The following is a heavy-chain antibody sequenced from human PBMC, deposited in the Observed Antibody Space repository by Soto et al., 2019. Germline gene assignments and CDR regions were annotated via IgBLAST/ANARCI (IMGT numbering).Heavy chain of an antibody. D-gene: IGHD5-12*01. CDR1: GGSISSGNW. V-gene: IGHV4-4*02. Sequence: SETLSLTCAVSGGSISSGNWWSWVRQPPGKGLEWIGEIYHSGSTNYNPSLKSRVTISVDKSKNQFSLKLSSVTAADTAVYYCARVMDIVATIDEVGETLKYYYGMDVWGQGTTVTVSS. CDR2: IYHSGST. J-gene: IGHJ6*02. CDR3: ARVMDIVATIDEVGETLKYYYGMDV.